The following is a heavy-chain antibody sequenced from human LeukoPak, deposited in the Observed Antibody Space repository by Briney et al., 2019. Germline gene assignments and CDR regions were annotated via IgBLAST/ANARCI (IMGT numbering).Heavy chain of an antibody. CDR1: GFTFSSYA. V-gene: IGHV3-23*01. J-gene: IGHJ5*02. CDR3: AKAKTAAGLSWFDP. Sequence: PGGSLRLSCAASGFTFSSYAMGWVRQAPGKGLEWVSAISGSGGSTYYADSVRGRFTISRDNSKNTLYLQMNSLRAEDTAVYYCAKAKTAAGLSWFDPWGQGTLVTVSS. CDR2: ISGSGGST. D-gene: IGHD6-13*01.